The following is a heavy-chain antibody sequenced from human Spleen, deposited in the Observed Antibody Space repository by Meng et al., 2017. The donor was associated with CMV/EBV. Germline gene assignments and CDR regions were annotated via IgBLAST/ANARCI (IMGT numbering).Heavy chain of an antibody. CDR3: ARDRSLMVRGWFDP. CDR1: GFTFDDYT. V-gene: IGHV3-48*04. D-gene: IGHD3-10*01. CDR2: ISSSSSTI. Sequence: GESLKISCAASGFTFDDYTMHWVRQAPGKGLEWVSYISSSSSTIYYADSVKGRFTISRDNAKNSLYLQMNSLRAEDTAVYYCARDRSLMVRGWFDPWGQGTLVTVSS. J-gene: IGHJ5*02.